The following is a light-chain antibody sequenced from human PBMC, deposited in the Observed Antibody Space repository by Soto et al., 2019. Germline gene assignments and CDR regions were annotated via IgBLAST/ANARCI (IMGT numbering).Light chain of an antibody. Sequence: QCALTQPASVSGSPGQSITISCTGTSSDVGAYTSVSWYQQRPGKAPKLIIYEVSNRPSGVSNRFSGSKSGNTASLTISGLQAEDEAHYYCCSYAGSYSYAFATGTKVTVL. V-gene: IGLV2-14*01. CDR3: CSYAGSYSYA. J-gene: IGLJ1*01. CDR1: SSDVGAYTS. CDR2: EVS.